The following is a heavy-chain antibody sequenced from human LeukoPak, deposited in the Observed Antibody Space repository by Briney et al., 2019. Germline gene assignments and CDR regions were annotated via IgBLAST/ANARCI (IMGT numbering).Heavy chain of an antibody. J-gene: IGHJ4*02. CDR3: ARRGYNWKFDY. V-gene: IGHV3-21*01. Sequence: GGSLRLSCAASGFTFSSYSMNWVRQAPGKGLEWVSSISSSSSYIYYADSVKGRFTISRDNAKNSLFLQMNSLRAEDTAVYYCARRGYNWKFDYWGQGTLVTVSS. D-gene: IGHD1-20*01. CDR1: GFTFSSYS. CDR2: ISSSSSYI.